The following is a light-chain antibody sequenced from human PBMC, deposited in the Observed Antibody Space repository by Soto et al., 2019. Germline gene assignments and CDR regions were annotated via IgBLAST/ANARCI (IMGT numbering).Light chain of an antibody. CDR3: QQRNNWLT. J-gene: IGKJ4*01. CDR1: QSVSSY. Sequence: EIVLTQSPATLSLSPGERATLSCRASQSVSSYLAWYQQKPGQAPRLLIYDASNRATGIPARFSGSGSGTDFTLTISSLEPEDFAFYLCQQRNNWLTFGGGTKVEIK. CDR2: DAS. V-gene: IGKV3-11*01.